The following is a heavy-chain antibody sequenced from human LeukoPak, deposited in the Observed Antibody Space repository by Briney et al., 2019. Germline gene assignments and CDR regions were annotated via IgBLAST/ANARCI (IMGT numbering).Heavy chain of an antibody. CDR1: GYTFTGYY. CDR2: ISAYNGNT. J-gene: IGHJ4*02. D-gene: IGHD5-18*01. V-gene: IGHV1-18*04. CDR3: ARERYSYREHPKLFDY. Sequence: GASVKVSCKASGYTFTGYYMHWVRQAPGQGLEWMGWISAYNGNTNYAQKLQGRVTMTTDTSTSTAYMELRSLRSDDTAVYYCARERYSYREHPKLFDYWGQGTLVTVSS.